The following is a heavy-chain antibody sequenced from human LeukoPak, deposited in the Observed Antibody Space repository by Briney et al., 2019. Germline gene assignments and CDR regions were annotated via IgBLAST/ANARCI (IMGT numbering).Heavy chain of an antibody. Sequence: GGSLRLSCAASGYSFSSYGMQWVRQAPGKGLEWVAVIWYDGSKKYYADSVKGRFTISRDDSKNTLYLQMSSLRAEDTATYYCARDPGTLATYFDYWGPGTLVTVSS. CDR2: IWYDGSKK. D-gene: IGHD6-13*01. CDR1: GYSFSSYG. J-gene: IGHJ4*02. CDR3: ARDPGTLATYFDY. V-gene: IGHV3-33*01.